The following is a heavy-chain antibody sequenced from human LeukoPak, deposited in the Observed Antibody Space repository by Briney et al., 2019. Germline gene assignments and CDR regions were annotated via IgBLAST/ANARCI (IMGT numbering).Heavy chain of an antibody. D-gene: IGHD3-22*01. CDR1: GFTFSSYP. Sequence: PGGSLRLSCVASGFTFSSYPMSWVRQAPGKGLEWVSTISGSAARTYYADSVKGRFTISRDNSKNTVYLQMNSLRAEDTAVYYCVKLLYDSSGYYQRYFDSWGQGTLVTVSS. CDR3: VKLLYDSSGYYQRYFDS. CDR2: ISGSAART. V-gene: IGHV3-23*01. J-gene: IGHJ4*02.